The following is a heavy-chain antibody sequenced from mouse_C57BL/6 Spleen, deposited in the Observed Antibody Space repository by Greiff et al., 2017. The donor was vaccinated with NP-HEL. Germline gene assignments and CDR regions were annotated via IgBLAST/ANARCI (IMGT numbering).Heavy chain of an antibody. CDR1: GYAFSSSW. Sequence: QVQLKQSGPELVKPGASVKISCKASGYAFSSSWMNWVKQRPGKGLEWIGRIYPGDGDTNYNGKFKGKATLTADKSSSTAYMQLSSLTSEDSAVYFCARSGDGGFAYWGQGTLVTVSA. CDR2: IYPGDGDT. J-gene: IGHJ3*01. D-gene: IGHD3-1*01. V-gene: IGHV1-82*01. CDR3: ARSGDGGFAY.